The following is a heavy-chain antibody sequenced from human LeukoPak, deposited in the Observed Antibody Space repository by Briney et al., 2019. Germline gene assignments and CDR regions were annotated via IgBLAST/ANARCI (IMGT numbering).Heavy chain of an antibody. CDR2: IYSGGST. V-gene: IGHV3-66*02. CDR1: GFTVSSNY. D-gene: IGHD2-8*01. J-gene: IGHJ3*02. CDR3: ATVLYSADAFDI. Sequence: GGSLRLSCAASGFTVSSNYMSWVRQAPGKGLEWVSVIYSGGSTYYADSVKSRFTISRDNSKNTLYLQMNSLRAEDTAVYYCATVLYSADAFDIWGQGTMVTVSS.